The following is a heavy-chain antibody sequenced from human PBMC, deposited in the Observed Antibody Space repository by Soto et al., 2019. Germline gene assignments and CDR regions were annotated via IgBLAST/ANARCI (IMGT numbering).Heavy chain of an antibody. CDR2: IYPGDSDT. J-gene: IGHJ4*02. CDR3: ARRNNDILTGYYSYYFDY. D-gene: IGHD3-9*01. Sequence: PGESLKISCXGSGYSFTSYWIGWVRQMPGKGLEWMGIIYPGDSDTRYSPSFQGQVTISADKSISTAYLQWSSLKASDTAMYYCARRNNDILTGYYSYYFDYWGQGTLVTVSS. CDR1: GYSFTSYW. V-gene: IGHV5-51*01.